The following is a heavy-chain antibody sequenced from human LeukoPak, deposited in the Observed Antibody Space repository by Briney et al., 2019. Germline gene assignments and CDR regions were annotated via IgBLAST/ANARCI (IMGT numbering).Heavy chain of an antibody. V-gene: IGHV1-46*01. Sequence: ASVKVSCKASGYTFTIYYIHWVRQAPGQGLEWMGIINPSGGSTSYALKFQGKVTMTRDASTSTLFMELSSLRSEDTAVYYCARISDGDPEGAFDIWGQGTMVTVSS. J-gene: IGHJ3*02. D-gene: IGHD4-17*01. CDR2: INPSGGST. CDR3: ARISDGDPEGAFDI. CDR1: GYTFTIYY.